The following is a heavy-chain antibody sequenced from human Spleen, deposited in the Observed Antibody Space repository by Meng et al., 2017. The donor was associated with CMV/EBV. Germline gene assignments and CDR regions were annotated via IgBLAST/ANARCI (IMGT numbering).Heavy chain of an antibody. CDR1: GYTFNRFY. CDR3: ARDSRRGLRHIEDY. Sequence: ASVKVSCKASGYTFNRFYIHWVRQAPGQGPEWMGIIDPSGGRTSYAQKFQGRVTMTRDTSTSTVYMELSSLRSEDTAVYYCARDSRRGLRHIEDYWGQGTLVTVSS. CDR2: IDPSGGRT. V-gene: IGHV1-46*02. D-gene: IGHD5-12*01. J-gene: IGHJ4*02.